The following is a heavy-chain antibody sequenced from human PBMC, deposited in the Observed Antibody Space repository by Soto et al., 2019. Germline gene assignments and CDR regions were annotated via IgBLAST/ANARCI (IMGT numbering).Heavy chain of an antibody. J-gene: IGHJ4*02. CDR3: AKVLPALTKTHFLDY. CDR2: ISYDGSNK. D-gene: IGHD4-4*01. V-gene: IGHV3-30*18. CDR1: GFTFSTYG. Sequence: GGSLRLSCAASGFTFSTYGMHWVRQAPGKGLEWVAVISYDGSNKYYADYVKDRFTISRDNSRNTLYLQMNSLRDEDTAVYYCAKVLPALTKTHFLDYWGQGTLVTVSS.